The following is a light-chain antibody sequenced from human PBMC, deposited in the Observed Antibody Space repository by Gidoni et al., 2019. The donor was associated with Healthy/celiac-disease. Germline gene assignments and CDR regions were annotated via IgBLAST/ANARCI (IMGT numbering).Light chain of an antibody. CDR2: GNS. CDR3: QSHDSSLSGWV. J-gene: IGLJ2*01. CDR1: SANIGAGYD. Sequence: QSVLTKPPSVPGDPGTRVTISCTRSSANIGAGYDVHWYQQLPGTAPKLLIYGNSNRPSGVPDRFSGSKSGTSASLAITGLQAEDEADYYCQSHDSSLSGWVFGGGTKLTVL. V-gene: IGLV1-40*01.